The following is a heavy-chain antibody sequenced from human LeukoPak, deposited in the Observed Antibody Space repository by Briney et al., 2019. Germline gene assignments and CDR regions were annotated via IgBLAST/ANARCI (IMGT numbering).Heavy chain of an antibody. D-gene: IGHD6-13*01. CDR1: GGSISSYY. CDR3: ARVSEQQLVDY. V-gene: IGHV4-39*07. CDR2: IYYSGST. J-gene: IGHJ4*02. Sequence: SETLSLTCTVSGGSISSYYWGWIRQPPGKGLEWIGSIYYSGSTYYNPSLKSRVTISVDTSKNQFSLKLSSVTAADTAVYYCARVSEQQLVDYWGQGTLVTVSS.